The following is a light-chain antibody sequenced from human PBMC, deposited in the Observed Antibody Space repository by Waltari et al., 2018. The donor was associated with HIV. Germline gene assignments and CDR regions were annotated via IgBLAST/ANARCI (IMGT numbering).Light chain of an antibody. CDR2: GVL. V-gene: IGLV2-14*01. CDR1: SGDIGGYNF. CDR3: SSYPGLSTVV. Sequence: QSALTQPASVSGSPGQTVTISCTGTSGDIGGYNFVSWYQQRPGKAPRLMIYGVLHRPSVVSTLFSGSKSGNTSSLTISWLRTDDEADYYCSSYPGLSTVVFGGGTQLTVL. J-gene: IGLJ7*01.